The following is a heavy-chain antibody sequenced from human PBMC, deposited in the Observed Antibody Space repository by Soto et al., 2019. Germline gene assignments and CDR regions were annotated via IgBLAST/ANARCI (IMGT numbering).Heavy chain of an antibody. V-gene: IGHV4-61*01. CDR1: GGSVSSGSYY. CDR3: ARAHYDTYIPLDY. Sequence: SETLSLTCTVSGGSVSSGSYYWSWIRQPPGKGLEWIGYIYYSGSTNYNPSLKSRVTISVDTSKNQFSLKLSSVTAADTAVYYCARAHYDTYIPLDYWGQGTLVTVSS. CDR2: IYYSGST. D-gene: IGHD3-9*01. J-gene: IGHJ4*02.